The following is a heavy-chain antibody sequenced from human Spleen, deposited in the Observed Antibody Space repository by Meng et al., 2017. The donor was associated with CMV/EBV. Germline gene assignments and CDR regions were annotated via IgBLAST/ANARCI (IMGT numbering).Heavy chain of an antibody. V-gene: IGHV3-20*04. J-gene: IGHJ6*02. Sequence: GGSLRLSCAASGFTFDDYGMSWVRQAPGKGLEWVSGINWNGGSTGYADSVKGRFTISRDNSKNTLYLQMNSLRAEDTAVYYCAKDATAAGMDVWGQGTTVTVSS. CDR1: GFTFDDYG. CDR3: AKDATAAGMDV. D-gene: IGHD6-13*01. CDR2: INWNGGST.